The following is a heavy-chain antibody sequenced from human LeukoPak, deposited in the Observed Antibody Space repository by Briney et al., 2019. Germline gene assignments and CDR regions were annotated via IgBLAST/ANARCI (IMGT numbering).Heavy chain of an antibody. Sequence: HPGGSLRLSCAASGFTFSSYGMHWVRQAPGKGLEWVAVIWYDGSNKYYADSVKGRFTISRDNSKNTPYLQMNSLRAEDTAVYYCARDSEGYYDSSGYYLDYWGQGTLVTVSS. CDR2: IWYDGSNK. D-gene: IGHD3-22*01. J-gene: IGHJ4*02. CDR1: GFTFSSYG. V-gene: IGHV3-33*01. CDR3: ARDSEGYYDSSGYYLDY.